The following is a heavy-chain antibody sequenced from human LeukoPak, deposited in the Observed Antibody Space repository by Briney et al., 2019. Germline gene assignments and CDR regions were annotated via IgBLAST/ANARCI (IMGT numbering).Heavy chain of an antibody. J-gene: IGHJ6*04. CDR2: INNDGKLV. Sequence: PGGSPRLSCSASGSIFRNFWMHWVRQAPGKGPVWVSRINNDGKLVTYADSVKGRFTISRDSAKDTVFLQMNSLRVEDTALYYCVRGLGDVWGKGTRVTVSS. V-gene: IGHV3-74*01. D-gene: IGHD4-11*01. CDR3: VRGLGDV. CDR1: GSIFRNFW.